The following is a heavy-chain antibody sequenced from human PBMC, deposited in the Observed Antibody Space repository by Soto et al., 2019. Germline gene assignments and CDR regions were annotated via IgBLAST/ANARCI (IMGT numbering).Heavy chain of an antibody. D-gene: IGHD3-22*01. CDR1: GFTCISNY. V-gene: IGHV3-53*01. CDR2: LYPDGMA. CDR3: ARGLGRDYHDNRAYFHLDY. Sequence: GGSLRLSCAASGFTCISNYLTWVRQAPGKGLKWFSVLYPDGMAYFADSVKGRFTISTDNSNNNVYLQINSLTTEDTAVYYCARGLGRDYHDNRAYFHLDYWGQGTLVTVSS. J-gene: IGHJ4*02.